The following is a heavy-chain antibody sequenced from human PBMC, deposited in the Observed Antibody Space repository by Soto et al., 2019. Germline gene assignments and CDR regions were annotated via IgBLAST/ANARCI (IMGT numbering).Heavy chain of an antibody. D-gene: IGHD1-7*01. J-gene: IGHJ6*02. V-gene: IGHV1-69*12. CDR3: AGPPELTRIYYYYGMDV. CDR2: IIPIFGTA. Sequence: QVQLVQSGAEVKKPGSSVKVPCKASGGTFSSYAISWVRQAPGQGLEWMGGIIPIFGTANYAQKFQGRVTITADESTSTAYMELSSLRSEDTAVYYCAGPPELTRIYYYYGMDVWGQGTTVTVSS. CDR1: GGTFSSYA.